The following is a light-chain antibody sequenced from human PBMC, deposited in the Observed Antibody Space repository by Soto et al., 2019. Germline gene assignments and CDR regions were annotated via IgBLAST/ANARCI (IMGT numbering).Light chain of an antibody. CDR1: ETFCSGC. CDR3: QHYGTTTWT. Sequence: DTVLTQSPATVSLSPGESVTLSCRASETFCSGCLARYQQKPGQSPRLLIYGASSRATGIPDRFSGSGSGTDFTLTISRLEPEDFAVYYCQHYGTTTWTVGPGTKVGIK. J-gene: IGKJ1*01. V-gene: IGKV3-20*01. CDR2: GAS.